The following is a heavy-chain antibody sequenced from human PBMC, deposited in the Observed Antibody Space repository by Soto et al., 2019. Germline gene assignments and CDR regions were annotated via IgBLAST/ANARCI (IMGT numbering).Heavy chain of an antibody. CDR2: IYPADSNT. D-gene: IGHD6-13*01. J-gene: IGHJ4*02. Sequence: PGESLKISCKGSGYNFPTYWIGWGRQMPGKGLEWLGLIYPADSNTKYSPSFQGQVTVSADKSISTAYLQWSSLKASDTAIYYCARHPISSTWSHFDYWGQGTLVTVSS. CDR3: ARHPISSTWSHFDY. CDR1: GYNFPTYW. V-gene: IGHV5-51*01.